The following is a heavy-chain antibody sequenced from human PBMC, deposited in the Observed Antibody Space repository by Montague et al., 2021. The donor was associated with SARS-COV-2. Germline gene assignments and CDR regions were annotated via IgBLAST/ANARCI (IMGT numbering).Heavy chain of an antibody. CDR1: GGSLTGYY. J-gene: IGHJ6*02. CDR3: ANLKSFPCYSGGMDV. Sequence: SETLSLTCAVYGGSLTGYYWSWIRQAPGKGREWIGEINHIGSINYNPAVESRVTILVDRSKKHFSLNVTSVAAADTAVYYCANLKSFPCYSGGMDVWGQGTMATVSS. V-gene: IGHV4-34*01. CDR2: INHIGSI. D-gene: IGHD2-15*01.